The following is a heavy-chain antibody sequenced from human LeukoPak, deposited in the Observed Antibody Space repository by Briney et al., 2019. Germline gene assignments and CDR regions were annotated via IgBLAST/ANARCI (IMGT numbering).Heavy chain of an antibody. CDR3: ARGERDDYSKNFDY. J-gene: IGHJ4*02. D-gene: IGHD4-11*01. V-gene: IGHV1-8*03. CDR2: MNPNSGNT. CDR1: GYTFTSYD. Sequence: ASVKVSCKASGYTFTSYDINWVRQATGQGLEWMGWMNPNSGNTGYAQKFQGRVTITGNTSISTAYMELSSLRSEDTAVYYCARGERDDYSKNFDYWGQGTLVTVSS.